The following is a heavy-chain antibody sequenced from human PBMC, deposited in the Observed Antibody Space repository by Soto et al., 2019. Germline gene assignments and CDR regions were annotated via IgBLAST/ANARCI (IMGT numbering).Heavy chain of an antibody. Sequence: SETLSLTCAVYGVSFSGYYWSWIRQPPGKGLEWIGEINHSGYTNYNPSLKTRVTMSVDTSKNQFSLKLSSASAADTAVYYCARGSSNDRSFGFDYWGQGTQVTVSS. CDR1: GVSFSGYY. V-gene: IGHV4-34*01. CDR2: INHSGYT. J-gene: IGHJ4*02. CDR3: ARGSSNDRSFGFDY. D-gene: IGHD3-22*01.